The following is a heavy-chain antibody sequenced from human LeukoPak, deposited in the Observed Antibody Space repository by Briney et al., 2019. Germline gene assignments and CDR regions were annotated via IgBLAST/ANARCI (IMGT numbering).Heavy chain of an antibody. V-gene: IGHV4-59*01. CDR1: GGSISSYY. D-gene: IGHD2-21*02. CDR2: IYYSGST. CDR3: ARVEDCGGDCYSLSAFDI. J-gene: IGHJ3*02. Sequence: SETLSLTCTVSGGSISSYYWSWIRQPPGKGLEWIGYIYYSGSTNYNPSLKNRVTISVDTSKNQFSLKLSSVTAADTAVYYCARVEDCGGDCYSLSAFDIWGQGTMVTVSS.